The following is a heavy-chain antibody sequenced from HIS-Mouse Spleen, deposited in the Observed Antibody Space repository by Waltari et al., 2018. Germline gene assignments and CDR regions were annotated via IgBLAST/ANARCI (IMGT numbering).Heavy chain of an antibody. CDR1: GGSIRSGGYY. CDR2: IYYSGST. V-gene: IGHV4-31*03. D-gene: IGHD1-26*01. CDR3: AREPRIVGDAFDI. Sequence: QVQLQESGPGLVKPSQTLSLTCTVSGGSIRSGGYYWSWLRQHPGKGLEWIGYIYYSGSTYYNPSLKSRVTISVDTSKNQFSLKLSSVTAADTAVYYCAREPRIVGDAFDIWGQGTMVTVSS. J-gene: IGHJ3*02.